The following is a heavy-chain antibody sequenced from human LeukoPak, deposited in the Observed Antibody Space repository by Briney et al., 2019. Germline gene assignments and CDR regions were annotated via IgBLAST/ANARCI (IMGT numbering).Heavy chain of an antibody. CDR3: ASAYQCDKSGYYPFGC. CDR2: ISSNGGST. V-gene: IGHV3-64*02. J-gene: IGHJ4*02. CDR1: GLSFSRYA. Sequence: GGSLRLSCAASGLSFSRYAMHWVRQAPGKGLEYVSAISSNGGSTYYADSVKGRFIISRDNSKNTLNLQMDSLRAEDMAMYYCASAYQCDKSGYYPFGCWGQGTLVTVSS. D-gene: IGHD3-22*01.